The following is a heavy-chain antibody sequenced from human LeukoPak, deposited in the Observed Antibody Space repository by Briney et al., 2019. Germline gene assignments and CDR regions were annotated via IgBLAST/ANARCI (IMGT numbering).Heavy chain of an antibody. D-gene: IGHD3-22*01. CDR2: IYYSGST. CDR3: ARLGRYYDSSGYYYGFDY. V-gene: IGHV4-39*01. Sequence: PSETLSLTCTVSGGSISSSSYYWGWIRQPPGKGLEWIGSIYYSGSTYYNPSLKSRVTISVDTSKNQFSLKLSSVTAADTAVYYCARLGRYYDSSGYYYGFDYWGQGTLVTVSS. CDR1: GGSISSSSYY. J-gene: IGHJ4*02.